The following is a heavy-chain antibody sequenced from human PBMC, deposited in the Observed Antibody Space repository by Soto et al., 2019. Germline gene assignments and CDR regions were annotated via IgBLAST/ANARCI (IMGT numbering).Heavy chain of an antibody. CDR1: GGSISSRNYY. D-gene: IGHD3-3*01. CDR3: ARQADFWSGGGGFDP. J-gene: IGHJ5*02. V-gene: IGHV4-39*01. Sequence: QLQLQESGPGLVKPLETLSLICTVSGGSISSRNYYWGWIRQPPGKGLEWIGSIYYNGFTYYNPSLKSRVTISVDTSKNQFSLRLNSVTAADPAVYYCARQADFWSGGGGFDPWGQGTLFTVSS. CDR2: IYYNGFT.